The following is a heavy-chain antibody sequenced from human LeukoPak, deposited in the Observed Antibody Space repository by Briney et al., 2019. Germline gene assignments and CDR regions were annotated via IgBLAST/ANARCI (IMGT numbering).Heavy chain of an antibody. Sequence: GGSLRLSCAASGFTVSSNYMSWVRQAPGKGLEWVSLIYSGGSTYYADSVKGRFTISRDNSKNTLYLQMNSLKTEDTAVYYCTGNYYGSGSYADFDYWGQGTLVTVSS. D-gene: IGHD3-10*01. CDR1: GFTVSSNY. CDR2: IYSGGST. J-gene: IGHJ4*02. CDR3: TGNYYGSGSYADFDY. V-gene: IGHV3-53*01.